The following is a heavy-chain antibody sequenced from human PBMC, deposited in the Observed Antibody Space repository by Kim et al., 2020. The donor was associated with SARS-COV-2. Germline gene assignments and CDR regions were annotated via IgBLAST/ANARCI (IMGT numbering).Heavy chain of an antibody. CDR3: ARVLERWSGWYYFDY. Sequence: QGFTGRFGFSLDTSVSTAYLQISSLKAEDTAVYYCARVLERWSGWYYFDYWGQGTLVTVSS. J-gene: IGHJ4*02. V-gene: IGHV7-4-1*02. D-gene: IGHD6-19*01.